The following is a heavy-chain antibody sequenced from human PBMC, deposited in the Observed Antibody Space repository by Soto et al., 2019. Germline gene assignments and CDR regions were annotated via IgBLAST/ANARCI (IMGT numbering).Heavy chain of an antibody. CDR1: GFTFSSYG. CDR3: ARSLRGYSGYDSGTLGY. V-gene: IGHV3-33*01. Sequence: QVQLVESGGGVVQPGRSLRLSCAASGFTFSSYGMHWVRQAPGKGLEWVAVIWYDGSNKFYADSVKGRFTISRDNSKNTLYLQMNSLRAGDTAVYYCARSLRGYSGYDSGTLGYWGQGILVTVSS. CDR2: IWYDGSNK. J-gene: IGHJ4*02. D-gene: IGHD5-12*01.